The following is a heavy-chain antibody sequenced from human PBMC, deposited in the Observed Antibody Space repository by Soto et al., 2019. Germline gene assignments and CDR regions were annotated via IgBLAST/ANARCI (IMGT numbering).Heavy chain of an antibody. CDR2: SIPIQGRA. D-gene: IGHD2-2*01. Sequence: GASVKVSCKASGGSFISYIFTWVRQAPGQGLEWMGRSIPIQGRADYALKIQDRVTITADRSTQTVYMELRSLRPEDTAVYYCAREFPYCPSTSCYAEYWGPGTLVTVSS. V-gene: IGHV1-69*08. CDR1: GGSFISYI. CDR3: AREFPYCPSTSCYAEY. J-gene: IGHJ4*02.